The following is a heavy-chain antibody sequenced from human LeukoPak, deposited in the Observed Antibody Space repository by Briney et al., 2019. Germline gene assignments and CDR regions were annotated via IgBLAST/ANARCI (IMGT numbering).Heavy chain of an antibody. CDR3: ASSITITVVVIPAPNFDY. CDR1: GYTFTGYY. CDR2: INPNSGGT. D-gene: IGHD3-22*01. Sequence: ASVKVSCKASGYTFTGYYMHWVRQAPGQGLEWMGWINPNSGGTNYAQTLQGRVTMTRDTSISTAYMELSRLRSDDTAVYHCASSITITVVVIPAPNFDYWGQGNLVTVSS. J-gene: IGHJ4*02. V-gene: IGHV1-2*02.